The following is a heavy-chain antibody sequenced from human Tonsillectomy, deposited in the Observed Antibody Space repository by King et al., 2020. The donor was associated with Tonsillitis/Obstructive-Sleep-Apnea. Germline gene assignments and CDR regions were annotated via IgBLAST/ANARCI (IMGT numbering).Heavy chain of an antibody. V-gene: IGHV4-34*01. Sequence: HVQPQQWGAGLLKPSETLSLTCAVYAGSFSGYYWSWIRQPPGKGLEWIGEIDHSGSTNYNPSLKSRVTISIDTSKSQFSLKLSSVTAADTAVYYCAREGVEYSYGMDVWGQGTTVTVSS. CDR3: AREGVEYSYGMDV. CDR1: AGSFSGYY. CDR2: IDHSGST. D-gene: IGHD2/OR15-2a*01. J-gene: IGHJ6*02.